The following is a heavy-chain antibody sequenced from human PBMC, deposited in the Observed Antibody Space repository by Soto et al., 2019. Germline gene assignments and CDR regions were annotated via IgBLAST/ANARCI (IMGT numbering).Heavy chain of an antibody. J-gene: IGHJ5*02. V-gene: IGHV6-1*01. CDR2: TYYRSEWYN. CDR3: ARGGSVTWLPLEGWFDP. CDR1: GDSVSSNSAA. D-gene: IGHD5-12*01. Sequence: PSQTLSLTCAISGDSVSSNSAAWNWIRQSPSRGLEWLGRTYYRSEWYNDYAVSVKSRITINPDTSKNQFSLQLNSVTPEDTAVYYCARGGSVTWLPLEGWFDPWGQGTLVTGSS.